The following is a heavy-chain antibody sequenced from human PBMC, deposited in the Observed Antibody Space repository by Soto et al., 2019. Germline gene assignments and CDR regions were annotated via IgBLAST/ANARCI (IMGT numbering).Heavy chain of an antibody. CDR1: GGSISSDDYY. Sequence: TSETLSLTCTVSGGSISSDDYYWSWIRQPPGKGLEWIGYIYYSESTYYNPSLKSRVTISVDTSKNQFSLKLSSVTAADTAVYYCARQVVGSSLYYYYYYGMDVWGQGTTVTVSS. V-gene: IGHV4-30-4*01. J-gene: IGHJ6*02. CDR2: IYYSEST. CDR3: ARQVVGSSLYYYYYYGMDV. D-gene: IGHD2-15*01.